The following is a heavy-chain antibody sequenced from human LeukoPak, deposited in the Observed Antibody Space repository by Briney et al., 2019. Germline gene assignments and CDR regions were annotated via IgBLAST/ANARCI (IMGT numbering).Heavy chain of an antibody. D-gene: IGHD3-3*01. J-gene: IGHJ4*02. CDR2: IKLDGSEK. Sequence: GGSLRLSCVASGFTFGKYWMSWVRQAPGKGLEWEANIKLDGSEKNYVDSVKGRFTISRDNTKNSLYLQMNSLRAEDTAVFYCARDQYDTWSRRGNFDSWGQGTLVIVSP. V-gene: IGHV3-7*03. CDR3: ARDQYDTWSRRGNFDS. CDR1: GFTFGKYW.